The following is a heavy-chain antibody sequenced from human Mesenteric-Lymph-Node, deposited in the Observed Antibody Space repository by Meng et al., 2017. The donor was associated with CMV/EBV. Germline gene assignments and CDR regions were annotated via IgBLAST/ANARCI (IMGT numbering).Heavy chain of an antibody. CDR1: GFTVSSNN. J-gene: IGHJ4*02. D-gene: IGHD3-22*01. CDR2: IHSGGST. CDR3: SRDRDSTGYFFYYFDY. V-gene: IGHV3-53*01. Sequence: ETLSLTCAASGFTVSSNNKNWVRQAPGKGLEWVSLIHSGGSTYYADSVKGRFTISRDNSKNTLYLQMNSLRAEDTAVYYCSRDRDSTGYFFYYFDYWGQGALVTVSS.